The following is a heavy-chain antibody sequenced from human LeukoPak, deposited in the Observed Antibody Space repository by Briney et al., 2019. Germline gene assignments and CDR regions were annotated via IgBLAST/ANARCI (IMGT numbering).Heavy chain of an antibody. CDR1: GGSFSGYY. J-gene: IGHJ6*02. CDR3: ARGVRFLEWLNNFYYYYGMDV. Sequence: SETLSLTCAVYGGSFSGYYWSWIRQPPGKGLEWIGEINHSGSTNYNPSLKSRVTISVDTSKNQFSLKLSSVTAADTAVYYCARGVRFLEWLNNFYYYYGMDVWGQGTTVTVSS. V-gene: IGHV4-34*01. CDR2: INHSGST. D-gene: IGHD3-3*01.